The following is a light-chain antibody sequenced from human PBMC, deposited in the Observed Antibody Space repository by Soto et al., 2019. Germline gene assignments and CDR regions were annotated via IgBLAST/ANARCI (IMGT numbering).Light chain of an antibody. Sequence: EIVLTQSPGTLSLSPGERATLSCRAIQSVSSSYLAWYQQKPGQAPRRLIYGASSRATGIPDRFSGSGSGPDFTLTISRLETEDFAVYYCQQYGSSPYTFGQGTKLEIK. CDR2: GAS. CDR1: QSVSSSY. J-gene: IGKJ2*01. V-gene: IGKV3-20*01. CDR3: QQYGSSPYT.